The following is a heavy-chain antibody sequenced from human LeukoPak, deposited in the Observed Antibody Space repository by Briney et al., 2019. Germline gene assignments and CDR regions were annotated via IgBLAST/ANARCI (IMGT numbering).Heavy chain of an antibody. Sequence: GGSLRLSCAASGFTFSSYAMSWVRQAPGKGLEWVGRIKSKTDGGTTDYAAPVKGRFTISRDDSKNTLYLQMNSLKTEDTAVYYCTIRYYYGSGSYEDYWGQGTLVTVSS. V-gene: IGHV3-15*01. CDR1: GFTFSSYA. D-gene: IGHD3-10*01. J-gene: IGHJ4*02. CDR2: IKSKTDGGTT. CDR3: TIRYYYGSGSYEDY.